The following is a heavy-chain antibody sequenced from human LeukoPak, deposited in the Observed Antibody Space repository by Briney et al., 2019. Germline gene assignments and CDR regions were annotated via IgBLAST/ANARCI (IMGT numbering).Heavy chain of an antibody. CDR1: GVTLSDAW. CDR3: ARDEDAF. Sequence: GGSLRLSCAASGVTLSDAWMNWVRQAPGKGLEWVSYISSDSSTIFYADSVKGRFTISRDNVKNSLFLQLNSLRDEDTAVYYCARDEDAFGGQGTLVTVSS. V-gene: IGHV3-48*02. CDR2: ISSDSSTI. J-gene: IGHJ4*02.